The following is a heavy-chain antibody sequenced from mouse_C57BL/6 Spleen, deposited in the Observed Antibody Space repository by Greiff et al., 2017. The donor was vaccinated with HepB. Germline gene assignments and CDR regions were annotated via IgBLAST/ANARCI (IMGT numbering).Heavy chain of an antibody. V-gene: IGHV5-6*02. J-gene: IGHJ2*01. CDR1: GFTFSSYG. CDR2: ISSGGSYT. CDR3: ARLYYGSSYGSYYFDY. Sequence: DVMLVESGGDLVKPGGSLKLSCAASGFTFSSYGMSWVRQTPDKRLEWVATISSGGSYTYYPDSVKGRFTISRDNAKNTLYLQMSSLKSEDTAMYYWARLYYGSSYGSYYFDYWGQGTTLTVSS. D-gene: IGHD1-1*01.